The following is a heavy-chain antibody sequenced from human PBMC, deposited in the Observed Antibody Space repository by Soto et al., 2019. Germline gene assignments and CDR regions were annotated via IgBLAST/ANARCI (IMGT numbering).Heavy chain of an antibody. CDR1: GGTFSSYA. V-gene: IGHV1-69*06. Sequence: SVKVSCKASGGTFSSYAISWVRQAPGQGLEWMGGIIPIFGTANYAQKFQGRVTITADKSTSTAYMELSSLRSEDTAVYYCARVEGSGSYYLAEDYYYYGMDVWGQGTTVTVSS. J-gene: IGHJ6*02. CDR3: ARVEGSGSYYLAEDYYYYGMDV. D-gene: IGHD3-10*01. CDR2: IIPIFGTA.